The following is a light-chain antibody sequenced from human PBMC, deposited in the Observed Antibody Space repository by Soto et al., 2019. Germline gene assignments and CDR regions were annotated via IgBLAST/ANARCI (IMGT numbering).Light chain of an antibody. Sequence: DIQMTQSPSTLSASVGDRVTITCRASQSFSRWLAWYQHKPGMAPKLLISEKFHLESGVPSRFSGSGSGTEVTLTISSLQPDDFAKYYVQQYNNFPRTFGQGTKLEIK. CDR1: QSFSRW. CDR3: QQYNNFPRT. CDR2: EKF. V-gene: IGKV1-5*03. J-gene: IGKJ1*01.